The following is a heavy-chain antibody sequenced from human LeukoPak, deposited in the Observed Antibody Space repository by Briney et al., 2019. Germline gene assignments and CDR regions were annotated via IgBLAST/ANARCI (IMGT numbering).Heavy chain of an antibody. CDR2: INQDGSET. V-gene: IGHV3-7*01. Sequence: GGSLRLSCAASGFTFSSYSMNWVRQAPGKGLEWVANINQDGSETYYGDSVKGRFTISRDNAKNSLYLQMNTLRAEDTAVYYCARPLSRYYYQTTGDGYWGRGTLVTVSS. CDR3: ARPLSRYYYQTTGDGY. J-gene: IGHJ4*02. CDR1: GFTFSSYS. D-gene: IGHD3-10*01.